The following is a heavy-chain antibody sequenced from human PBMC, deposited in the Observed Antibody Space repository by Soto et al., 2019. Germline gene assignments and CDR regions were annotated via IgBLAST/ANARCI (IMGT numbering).Heavy chain of an antibody. D-gene: IGHD1-26*01. CDR1: GFTFSSYA. V-gene: IGHV3-23*01. CDR2: ISGSGGST. Sequence: TGGSLRLSCAASGFTFSSYAMSWVRQAPGKGLEWVSAISGSGGSTYYADSVKGRLTISRDNSKNTLYLQMNSLRAEDTAVYYCAKDCSSGSYYFCYYYYGMDVWGQGTTVTVSS. CDR3: AKDCSSGSYYFCYYYYGMDV. J-gene: IGHJ6*02.